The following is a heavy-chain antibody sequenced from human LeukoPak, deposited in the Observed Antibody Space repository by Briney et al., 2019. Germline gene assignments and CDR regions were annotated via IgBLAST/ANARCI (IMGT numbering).Heavy chain of an antibody. J-gene: IGHJ3*02. CDR1: GFTFSSCA. CDR3: AKDYYDSSGWQTKDAFDI. Sequence: PGGSLRLSCAASGFTFSSCAMSWVRQAPGKGLEWVSTIIDSGNSIYYADSVKGRFTISRDNSKNTLYLQMNSLRAEDTAVYYCAKDYYDSSGWQTKDAFDIWGQGTVVTVSS. D-gene: IGHD3-22*01. CDR2: IIDSGNSI. V-gene: IGHV3-23*01.